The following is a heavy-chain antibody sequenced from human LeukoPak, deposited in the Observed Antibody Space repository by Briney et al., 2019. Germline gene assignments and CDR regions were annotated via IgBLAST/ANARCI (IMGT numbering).Heavy chain of an antibody. Sequence: SETLSLTCDVSGYSISSGYYWGWIRQPPGKGLEWIGSIYHSGTTYYNPSLKSRVTISVDTSKNQFFLKLSSVTAADTAVYYCASSNWNGVDYWGQGTLVTVSS. CDR1: GYSISSGYY. V-gene: IGHV4-38-2*01. CDR3: ASSNWNGVDY. D-gene: IGHD1-1*01. CDR2: IYHSGTT. J-gene: IGHJ4*02.